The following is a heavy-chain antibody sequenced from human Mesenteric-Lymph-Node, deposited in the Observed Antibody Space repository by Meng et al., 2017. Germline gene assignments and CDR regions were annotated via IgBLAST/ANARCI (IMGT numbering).Heavy chain of an antibody. D-gene: IGHD2-15*01. CDR1: GYTFTGYY. CDR2: INPSGGST. Sequence: ASVKVSCKASGYTFTGYYMHWVRQAPGQGLEWMGIINPSGGSTSYAQKFQGRVTMTRDTSTTTVYMELSSLRSEDTAVYYCARDRLQAYGMDVWGQGTSVTVSS. V-gene: IGHV1-46*01. CDR3: ARDRLQAYGMDV. J-gene: IGHJ6*02.